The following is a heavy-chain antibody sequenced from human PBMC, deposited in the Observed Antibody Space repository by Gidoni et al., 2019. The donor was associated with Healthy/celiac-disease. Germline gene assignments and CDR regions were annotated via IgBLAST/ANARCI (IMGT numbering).Heavy chain of an antibody. CDR3: ARDGSPSGWYVNYFDY. V-gene: IGHV3-33*01. J-gene: IGHJ4*02. CDR2: IWYDGSNK. D-gene: IGHD6-19*01. CDR1: GFTFRSYG. Sequence: QVQLVESGGGVVQPGRSLRLSCAASGFTFRSYGMHWVRQAPGKGLEWVAVIWYDGSNKYYADSVKGRFTISRDNSKNTLYLQMNSLRAEDTAVYYCARDGSPSGWYVNYFDYWGQGTLVTVSS.